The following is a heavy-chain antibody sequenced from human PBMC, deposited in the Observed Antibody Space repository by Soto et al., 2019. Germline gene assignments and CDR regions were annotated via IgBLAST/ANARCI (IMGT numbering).Heavy chain of an antibody. CDR3: AREKGVTTVTNSAFDI. CDR1: GYTFTSYA. Sequence: ASVKVSCKASGYTFTSYAMHWVRQAPGQRLEWMGWINAGNGNTKYSQKFQGRVTITRDTSASTAYMELRSLRSDDTAVYYCAREKGVTTVTNSAFDIWGQGTMVTVSS. V-gene: IGHV1-3*01. J-gene: IGHJ3*02. CDR2: INAGNGNT. D-gene: IGHD4-17*01.